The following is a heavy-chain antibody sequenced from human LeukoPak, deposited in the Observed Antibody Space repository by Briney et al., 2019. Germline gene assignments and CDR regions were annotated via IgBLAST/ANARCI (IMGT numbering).Heavy chain of an antibody. D-gene: IGHD5-24*01. J-gene: IGHJ4*02. CDR2: IYSTGTT. Sequence: SETLSLTCTVSGIFVSGFYWTWLRQPPGKGLEWIGFIYSTGTTSYNSSLQSRVSISVDTSKNQFSLKLKSVIAADTAIYYCAGRWRGTLDYWGRGALVAVSS. CDR1: GIFVSGFY. CDR3: AGRWRGTLDY. V-gene: IGHV4-4*09.